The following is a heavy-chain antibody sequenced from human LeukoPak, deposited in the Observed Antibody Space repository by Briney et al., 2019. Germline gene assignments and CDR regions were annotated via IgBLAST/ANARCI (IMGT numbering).Heavy chain of an antibody. Sequence: GGSLRLSCAASGFTFSDYTLNWVRQAPGKGLEWVGFIRNKFYGATTEYAASVKGRFTISRDDSKSIAYLQMSSLKTEDTAVYYCTREPDTGDHWGQGTLVTVSS. CDR1: GFTFSDYT. D-gene: IGHD5-18*01. J-gene: IGHJ4*02. V-gene: IGHV3-49*04. CDR3: TREPDTGDH. CDR2: IRNKFYGATT.